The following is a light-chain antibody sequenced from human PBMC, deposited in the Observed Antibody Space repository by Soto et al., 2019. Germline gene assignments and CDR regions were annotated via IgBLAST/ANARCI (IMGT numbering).Light chain of an antibody. V-gene: IGLV1-44*01. Sequence: QSVLTQPPSASGTPGQRVTISCSGSNSNIGSNTVNWYQQLPGTAPKLLIYDNNKRPSGVPGRFSDSKSGTSASLAISGLQSEEEADYYCASWDDRLNGVIFGGGTKLTVL. CDR3: ASWDDRLNGVI. J-gene: IGLJ2*01. CDR1: NSNIGSNT. CDR2: DNN.